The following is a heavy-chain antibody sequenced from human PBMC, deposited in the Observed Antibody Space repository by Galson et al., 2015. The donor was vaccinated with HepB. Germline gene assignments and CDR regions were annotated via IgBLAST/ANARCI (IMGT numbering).Heavy chain of an antibody. V-gene: IGHV3-23*01. CDR3: ANVGRIAAREYYFDY. D-gene: IGHD6-6*01. CDR1: GFTFSSYA. J-gene: IGHJ4*02. CDR2: ISGSGGST. Sequence: SLRLSCAASGFTFSSYAMSWVRQAPGKGLEWVSAISGSGGSTYYADSVKGRFTISRDNSKNTLYLQMNSLRAEDTAVYYCANVGRIAAREYYFDYWGQGTLVTVSS.